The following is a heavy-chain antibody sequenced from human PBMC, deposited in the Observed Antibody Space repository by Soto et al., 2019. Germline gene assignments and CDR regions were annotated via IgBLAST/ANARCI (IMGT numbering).Heavy chain of an antibody. Sequence: QVQLVQSGAEVKKPGASVKVSCKASGYTFTSYDINWVRQATGQGLEGMGWMNPNSGNTGYAQKFQGRVTMTRNTSISTAYMELSSLRSEDTAVYYCARITIFGVVMYHYYYGMDVWGQGTTVTVSS. V-gene: IGHV1-8*01. CDR3: ARITIFGVVMYHYYYGMDV. CDR2: MNPNSGNT. CDR1: GYTFTSYD. D-gene: IGHD3-3*01. J-gene: IGHJ6*02.